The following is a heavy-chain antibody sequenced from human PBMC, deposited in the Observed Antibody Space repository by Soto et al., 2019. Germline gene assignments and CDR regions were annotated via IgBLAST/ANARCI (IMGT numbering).Heavy chain of an antibody. CDR3: VRAAGIAAAGSSQGVL. D-gene: IGHD6-13*01. Sequence: QVQLVESGGGVVQPGRSLRLSCEASGFAIRSNATHWVRQAPGKGLEWVAVISFEGSYKYYADSVKGRFTVSRDNSKNTVSLQMDSLTGEDSALYYCVRAAGIAAAGSSQGVLWGQGTLVTVSS. V-gene: IGHV3-30*04. CDR2: ISFEGSYK. J-gene: IGHJ4*02. CDR1: GFAIRSNA.